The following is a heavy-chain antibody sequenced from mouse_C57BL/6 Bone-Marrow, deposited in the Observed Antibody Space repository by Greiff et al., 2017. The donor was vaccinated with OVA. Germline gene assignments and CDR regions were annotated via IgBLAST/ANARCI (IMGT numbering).Heavy chain of an antibody. CDR3: ARPIACYYGSSYYFDY. CDR1: GYTFTGYW. Sequence: QVQLQQSGAELMKPGASVKLSCKATGYTFTGYWIEWVKQRPGHGLEWIGEILPGSGSTNYNEKFKGKATFTADTSSNTAYMQLSSLTTEDSAFYYCARPIACYYGSSYYFDYWGQGTTLTVSS. CDR2: ILPGSGST. V-gene: IGHV1-9*01. D-gene: IGHD1-1*01. J-gene: IGHJ2*01.